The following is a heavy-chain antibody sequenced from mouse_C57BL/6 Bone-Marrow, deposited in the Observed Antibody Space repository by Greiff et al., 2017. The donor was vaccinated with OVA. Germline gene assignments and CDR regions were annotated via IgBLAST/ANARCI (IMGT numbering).Heavy chain of an antibody. V-gene: IGHV3-6*01. CDR3: AIEGDDYDGYAMDY. J-gene: IGHJ4*01. Sequence: ESGPGLVKPSQSLSLTCSVTGYSITSGYYWNWIRQFPGNKLEWMGYISYDGSNNSNPSLKNPISITRDTSKNQFFLKLNSVTTEDTATYYCAIEGDDYDGYAMDYWGQGTSVTVSS. D-gene: IGHD2-4*01. CDR1: GYSITSGYY. CDR2: ISYDGSN.